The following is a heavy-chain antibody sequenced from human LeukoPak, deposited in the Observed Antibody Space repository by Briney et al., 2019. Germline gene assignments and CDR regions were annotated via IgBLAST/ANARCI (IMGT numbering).Heavy chain of an antibody. Sequence: SGTLSLTCTVSGGSISSGDYYWSWIRQPPGKGLEWIGYIYYSGSTYYNPSLKSRVTISVDTSKNQFSLKLSSVTAADTAVYYCAREDRPTYYYGAGIDPWGQGTLVTVSS. CDR3: AREDRPTYYYGAGIDP. D-gene: IGHD3-10*01. J-gene: IGHJ5*02. CDR2: IYYSGST. CDR1: GGSISSGDYY. V-gene: IGHV4-30-4*01.